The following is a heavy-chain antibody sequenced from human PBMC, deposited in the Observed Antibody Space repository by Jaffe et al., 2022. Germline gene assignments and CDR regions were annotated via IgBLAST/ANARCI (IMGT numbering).Heavy chain of an antibody. CDR3: ARDRGDDAFDI. J-gene: IGHJ3*02. CDR1: GFTFSSSE. D-gene: IGHD3-16*01. Sequence: EVQVVESGGGLVQPGGSLRLSCAASGFTFSSSEMNWVRQAPGKGLEWISYISSSGGTIYHADSVKGRFTISRDNGKNSLYLQMNSLRAEDTAVYYCARDRGDDAFDIWGQGTMVTVSS. CDR2: ISSSGGTI. V-gene: IGHV3-48*03.